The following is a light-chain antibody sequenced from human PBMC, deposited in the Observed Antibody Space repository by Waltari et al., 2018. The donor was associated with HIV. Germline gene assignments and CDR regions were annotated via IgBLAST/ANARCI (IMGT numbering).Light chain of an antibody. J-gene: IGLJ3*02. CDR3: QSFDSNLSGWV. CDR1: TSNIGADFD. Sequence: QSVLTQPPSVSGAPGQRVTISCTGSTSNIGADFDVHWYQQLPGTAPKLLSYVNNKRPSGVPDRFSGFKSDTSASLAITGLQAEDEADYYCQSFDSNLSGWVFGGGTTLTVL. V-gene: IGLV1-40*01. CDR2: VNN.